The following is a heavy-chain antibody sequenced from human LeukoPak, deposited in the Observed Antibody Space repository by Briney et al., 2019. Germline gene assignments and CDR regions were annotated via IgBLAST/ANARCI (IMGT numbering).Heavy chain of an antibody. Sequence: ASVKVSCKASGYTFTSYDINWVRQVTGQGLEWMGWISPNSGYSAYAQKFQGRVTMTRNTSISTAYMELSSLRSEDTAVYYCARDDFWSGYYYWGQGTLVTVSS. V-gene: IGHV1-8*01. CDR1: GYTFTSYD. D-gene: IGHD3-3*01. CDR3: ARDDFWSGYYY. J-gene: IGHJ4*02. CDR2: ISPNSGYS.